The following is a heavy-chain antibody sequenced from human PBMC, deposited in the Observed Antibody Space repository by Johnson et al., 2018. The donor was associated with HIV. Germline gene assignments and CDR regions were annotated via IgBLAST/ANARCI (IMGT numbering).Heavy chain of an antibody. CDR3: AKDWYDAGPLMALDI. D-gene: IGHD2-8*01. V-gene: IGHV3-30*18. J-gene: IGHJ3*02. CDR2: ISYDGSNK. Sequence: QVQLVESGGGVVQPGRSLRLSCAASGFTFSSYGMHWVRQAPGKGLEWVAVISYDGSNKYYADSVQGRFTISRDNSKNTLYLQMNSLRAEDTAVYYSAKDWYDAGPLMALDIWGQGTMVTVSS. CDR1: GFTFSSYG.